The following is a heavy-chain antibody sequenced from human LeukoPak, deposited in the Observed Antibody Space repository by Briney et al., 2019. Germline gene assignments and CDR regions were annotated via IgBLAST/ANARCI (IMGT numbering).Heavy chain of an antibody. D-gene: IGHD5-24*01. V-gene: IGHV3-30*08. CDR2: ISYDGTNK. CDR3: ARVTSRVVEMATIGLDY. Sequence: GGSLRLSCAASPFTFTDYAMHWVRQAPGKGLEWVAVISYDGTNKYYAAYVKGRFTSSRDDSKNTLYLQMNSLRADDTAVYYCARVTSRVVEMATIGLDYWGQGTLVTVSS. J-gene: IGHJ4*02. CDR1: PFTFTDYA.